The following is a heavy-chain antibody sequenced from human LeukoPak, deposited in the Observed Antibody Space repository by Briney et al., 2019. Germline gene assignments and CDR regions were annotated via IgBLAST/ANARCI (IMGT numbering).Heavy chain of an antibody. CDR2: IIPIFGTA. Sequence: SVKVSCKASGGTFSSYAISWVRQAPGQGLEWMGGIIPIFGTANYAQKFQGRVTITTDESTSTAYMELSSLRSEDTAVYYCARGLRSNWAYYYYYMDVWGKGTPVTVSS. J-gene: IGHJ6*03. CDR1: GGTFSSYA. V-gene: IGHV1-69*05. CDR3: ARGLRSNWAYYYYYMDV. D-gene: IGHD7-27*01.